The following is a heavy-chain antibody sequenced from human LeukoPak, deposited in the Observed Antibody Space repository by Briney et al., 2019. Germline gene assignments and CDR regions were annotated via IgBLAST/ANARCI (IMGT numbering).Heavy chain of an antibody. CDR3: ARLSRGNLRYFDWLPDY. D-gene: IGHD3-9*01. V-gene: IGHV4-34*01. CDR2: INHSGST. J-gene: IGHJ4*02. CDR1: GGSFSGYY. Sequence: SETLSLTCAVYGGSFSGYYWSWIRQPPGKGLGWIGEINHSGSTNYNPSLKSRVTISVDTSKNQFSLKLSSVTAADTAVYYCARLSRGNLRYFDWLPDYWGQGTLVTVSS.